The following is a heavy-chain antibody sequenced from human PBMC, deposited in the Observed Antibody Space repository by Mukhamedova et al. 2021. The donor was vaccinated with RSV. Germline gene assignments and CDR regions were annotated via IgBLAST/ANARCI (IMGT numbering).Heavy chain of an antibody. CDR1: SSYA. CDR2: ISYDGSNK. Sequence: SSYAMHWVRQAPGKGLEWVAVISYDGSNKYYADSVKGRFTISRDNSKNTLYLQMNSLRAEDTAVYYCATSTYGSSWYEYWGQGTL. CDR3: ATSTYGSSWYEY. D-gene: IGHD6-13*01. V-gene: IGHV3-30-3*01. J-gene: IGHJ4*02.